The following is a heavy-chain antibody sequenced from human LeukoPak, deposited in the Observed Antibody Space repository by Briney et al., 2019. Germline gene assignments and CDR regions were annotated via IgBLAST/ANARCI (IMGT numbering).Heavy chain of an antibody. CDR2: ISGSGGST. Sequence: GGSLRLSCAASGFTFSSDAMSWVRQAPGKGLEWVSAISGSGGSTYYADHVKGRFTISRDNSKNKLYLQMNSLRDEDTAVYYCARNTNLWFGELPPYWGQGTLVTVSS. D-gene: IGHD3-10*01. V-gene: IGHV3-23*01. CDR3: ARNTNLWFGELPPY. CDR1: GFTFSSDA. J-gene: IGHJ4*02.